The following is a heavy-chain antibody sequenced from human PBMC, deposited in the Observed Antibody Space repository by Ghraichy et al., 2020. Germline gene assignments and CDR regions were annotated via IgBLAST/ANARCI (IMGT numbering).Heavy chain of an antibody. J-gene: IGHJ4*02. CDR3: ARGGIVGAPPSY. CDR1: GFTFSDYW. CDR2: INSDGSTT. V-gene: IGHV3-74*01. Sequence: GGSLRLSCAASGFTFSDYWMHWVRQAPGKGLVWVSRINSDGSTTNYADSVKGRFTISRDNAKNTLYLQMNTLRAEEDTAVYYCARGGIVGAPPSYWGQGTLVTVSS. D-gene: IGHD1-26*01.